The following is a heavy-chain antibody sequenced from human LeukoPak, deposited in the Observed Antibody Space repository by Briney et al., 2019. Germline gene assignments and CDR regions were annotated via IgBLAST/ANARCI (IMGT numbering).Heavy chain of an antibody. V-gene: IGHV3-21*01. CDR3: TRGRMNWGVKDAFDL. CDR2: ISSSSSYI. D-gene: IGHD3-10*01. Sequence: KSGGSLRLSCAASGFTFSSYSMNWVRQAPGKGLEWVSSISSSSSYIYYADSVKGRFTISRDNANNTLFLQMSGLRAEDTAVYYCTRGRMNWGVKDAFDLWGQGTMVTVSS. J-gene: IGHJ3*01. CDR1: GFTFSSYS.